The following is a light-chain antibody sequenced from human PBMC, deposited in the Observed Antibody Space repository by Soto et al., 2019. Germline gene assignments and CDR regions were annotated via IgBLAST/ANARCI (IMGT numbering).Light chain of an antibody. CDR2: EVT. V-gene: IGLV2-14*01. Sequence: QSVLTQPASVSGSPGQTITISCTGTSSDIGGYNAVSWYQHHSGKAPKLIIYEVTHRPSGVSDRFSASKSGNTASLTISGLQAEDEADYYCNSFRVSHLYVFGTGTKVTVL. CDR1: SSDIGGYNA. J-gene: IGLJ1*01. CDR3: NSFRVSHLYV.